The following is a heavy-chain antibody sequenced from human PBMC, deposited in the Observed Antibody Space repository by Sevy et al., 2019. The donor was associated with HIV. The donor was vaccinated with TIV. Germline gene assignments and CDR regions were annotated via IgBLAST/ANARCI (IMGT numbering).Heavy chain of an antibody. J-gene: IGHJ6*02. CDR1: GYTFTGYY. CDR2: INPNSGGT. D-gene: IGHD2-8*01. V-gene: IGHV1-2*06. CDR3: ARAGIVLMVYALPASYGMDV. Sequence: ASVKVSCKASGYTFTGYYMHWVRQAPGQGLEWMGRINPNSGGTNYAQEFQGRVTMTRDTSISTAYMELSRLRSDDTAVYYCARAGIVLMVYALPASYGMDVWGQGTTVTVSS.